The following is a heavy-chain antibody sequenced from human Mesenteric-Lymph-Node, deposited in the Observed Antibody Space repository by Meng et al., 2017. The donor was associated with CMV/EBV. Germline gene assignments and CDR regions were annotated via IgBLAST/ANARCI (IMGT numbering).Heavy chain of an antibody. CDR1: GDSIHGFY. V-gene: IGHV4-59*01. Sequence: GSLRLSCTVSGDSIHGFYWSWIRQPPGRGVEWIGHIYYSGSTNYNPSLKSRVTISVDMSKNHFSLRLRSVTAADRAVYYCARDPVETVVAVPGRSNDYYYFGLDVWGQGTSVTVSS. CDR2: IYYSGST. CDR3: ARDPVETVVAVPGRSNDYYYFGLDV. D-gene: IGHD2-15*01. J-gene: IGHJ6*02.